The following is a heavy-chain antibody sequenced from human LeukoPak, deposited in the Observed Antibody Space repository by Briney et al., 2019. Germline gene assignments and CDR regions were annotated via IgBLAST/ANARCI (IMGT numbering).Heavy chain of an antibody. CDR1: GGSISSYY. D-gene: IGHD3-22*01. Sequence: PSETLSLTCTVSGGSISSYYWSWIRQPPGKGLEWIGSIYHSGSTYYNPSLKSRVTISVDTSKNQFSLKLSSVTAADTAVYYCARMRYYDSSGYPRPFDYWGQGTLVTVSS. CDR3: ARMRYYDSSGYPRPFDY. CDR2: IYHSGST. J-gene: IGHJ4*02. V-gene: IGHV4-59*08.